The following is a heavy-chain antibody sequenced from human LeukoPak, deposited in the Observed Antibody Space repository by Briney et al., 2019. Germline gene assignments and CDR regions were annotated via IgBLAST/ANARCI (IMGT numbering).Heavy chain of an antibody. V-gene: IGHV3-30*18. Sequence: PGGSLRLSCAASGFSLSTYAMNWVRQAPGKGLEWVAVISYDGSNKYYADSVKGRFTISRDNSKNTLYLQMNSLRAEDTAVYYCAKGLKPLGYCSSTSCLDAFDIWGQGTMVTVSS. CDR1: GFSLSTYA. D-gene: IGHD2-2*01. CDR2: ISYDGSNK. J-gene: IGHJ3*02. CDR3: AKGLKPLGYCSSTSCLDAFDI.